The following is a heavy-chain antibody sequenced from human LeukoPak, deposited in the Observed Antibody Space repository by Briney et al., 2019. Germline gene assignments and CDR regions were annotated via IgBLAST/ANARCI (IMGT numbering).Heavy chain of an antibody. Sequence: GGSLRLSCAASGFTFSSYRMHWVREAPGKGLEWLAFIRYDGSNKYYADSVKGRFTISRDNSKNTLYLQMNSLRAEDTAVYYCAKDGRAATYYFDYWGQGTLVTVSS. CDR1: GFTFSSYR. CDR2: IRYDGSNK. J-gene: IGHJ4*02. V-gene: IGHV3-30*02. D-gene: IGHD2-15*01. CDR3: AKDGRAATYYFDY.